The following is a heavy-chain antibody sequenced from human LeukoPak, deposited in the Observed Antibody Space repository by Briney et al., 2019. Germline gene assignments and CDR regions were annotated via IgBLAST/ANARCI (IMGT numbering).Heavy chain of an antibody. D-gene: IGHD3-22*01. V-gene: IGHV4-39*01. J-gene: IGHJ3*02. CDR2: IYYSGST. Sequence: PSETLSLTCTVSGGSISSSSYYWGWIRQPPGKGLEWIGSIYYSGSTYYNPSLKSRVTISVDTSKNQFSLKLSSVTAADTAVYYCARRPNYYDSSGYYYVAAFHIWGQGTMVTVSS. CDR1: GGSISSSSYY. CDR3: ARRPNYYDSSGYYYVAAFHI.